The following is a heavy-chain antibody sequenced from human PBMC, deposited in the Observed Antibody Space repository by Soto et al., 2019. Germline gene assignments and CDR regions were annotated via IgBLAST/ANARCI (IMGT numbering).Heavy chain of an antibody. Sequence: GGSLRLSCEASGFTFSGYWMSCVRPAPGKGLEWVAAIKHDGSVQYYVDSVKGRLTISRDNAKKQLYLQMNGLRAEETALYYCARAPYSNAWYRFDLWGQGTLVTVSS. J-gene: IGHJ4*02. CDR2: IKHDGSVQ. CDR1: GFTFSGYW. D-gene: IGHD4-4*01. V-gene: IGHV3-7*03. CDR3: ARAPYSNAWYRFDL.